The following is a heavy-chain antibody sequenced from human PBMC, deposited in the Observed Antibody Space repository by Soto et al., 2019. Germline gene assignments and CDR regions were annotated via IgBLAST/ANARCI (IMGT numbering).Heavy chain of an antibody. D-gene: IGHD6-13*01. J-gene: IGHJ4*02. CDR3: ASGASRWYPYFFDS. V-gene: IGHV1-69*01. CDR1: EGTFNSYA. CDR2: TIPNYNTL. Sequence: QAQVVQSGAEVRKPGSSVKLSCKASEGTFNSYAIAWVRQAPGQGLEWMGGTIPNYNTLNYPLKFQDRVTTTADDSTNTVYMELSSLRSDDTAVYFCASGASRWYPYFFDSWAQGTLVTVSS.